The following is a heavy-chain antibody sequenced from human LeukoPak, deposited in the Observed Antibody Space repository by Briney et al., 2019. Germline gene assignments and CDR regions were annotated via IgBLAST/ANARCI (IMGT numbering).Heavy chain of an antibody. CDR2: ISYDGSNK. Sequence: GGSLRLSCAASKFTFSNYGMHWVRQAPGKGLEWVAVISYDGSNKYYADSVKGRFTISRDNSKNTLYLQMNSLRAEDTAVYYCAKDYVWGSYRYNFYGMDVWGQGTTVTVSS. D-gene: IGHD3-16*02. CDR1: KFTFSNYG. J-gene: IGHJ6*02. CDR3: AKDYVWGSYRYNFYGMDV. V-gene: IGHV3-30*18.